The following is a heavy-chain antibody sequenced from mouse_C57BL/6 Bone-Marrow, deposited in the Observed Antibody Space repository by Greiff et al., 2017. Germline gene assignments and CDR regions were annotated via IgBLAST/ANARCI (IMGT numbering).Heavy chain of an antibody. J-gene: IGHJ3*01. Sequence: EVHLVESGGGLAQPGGSLKLSCAASGFTFSDYGMAWVRQAPRKGPEWVAFISNLAYSIYYAHTVTGRFTISRENAKNTLYLERRSLRSEDTDKYYSARREEDGEFAYWGQGTLVTVSA. V-gene: IGHV5-15*01. CDR2: ISNLAYSI. CDR3: ARREEDGEFAY. CDR1: GFTFSDYG.